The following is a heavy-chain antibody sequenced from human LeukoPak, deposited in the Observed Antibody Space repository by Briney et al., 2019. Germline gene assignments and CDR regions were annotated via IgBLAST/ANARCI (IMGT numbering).Heavy chain of an antibody. CDR1: GFTFSSYA. CDR3: AKDRWVGELPVY. D-gene: IGHD1-26*01. V-gene: IGHV3-23*01. CDR2: ISGSGGST. J-gene: IGHJ4*02. Sequence: AESLRLSCAASGFTFSSYAMSWVRQAPENGLEWVSAISGSGGSTYYSDSVKGRFTISRDKSKNTLYLQMNSLRAEDTAVYYCAKDRWVGELPVYWGQGALVSVS.